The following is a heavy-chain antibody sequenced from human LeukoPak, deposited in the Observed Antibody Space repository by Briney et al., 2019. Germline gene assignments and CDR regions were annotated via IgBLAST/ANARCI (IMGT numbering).Heavy chain of an antibody. Sequence: GGSLRLSCAASGFTSSNAWMRWVRQAPGKGLEWVGRIKSKTDGGTTDYAAPVKGRFTISRDDSKNTLDLQMNSLKTEDTAVYYCTTDYYDSSGYYWGVTGYWGQGTLVTVSS. CDR2: IKSKTDGGTT. CDR1: GFTSSNAW. CDR3: TTDYYDSSGYYWGVTGY. J-gene: IGHJ4*02. D-gene: IGHD3-22*01. V-gene: IGHV3-15*01.